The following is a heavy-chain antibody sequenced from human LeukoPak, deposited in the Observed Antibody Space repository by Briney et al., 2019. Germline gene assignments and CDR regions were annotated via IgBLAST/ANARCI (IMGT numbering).Heavy chain of an antibody. CDR3: ARLDRSGYEMGGTWFDP. Sequence: SETLSLTCSVSGGSLTGYFWTWIRQPPGKGLEWIGYIYYTGSTNSNPSLKSRVTVSVDTSKNQFSLKLSSMTAADTAVYYCARLDRSGYEMGGTWFDPWGQGTLVTVSS. J-gene: IGHJ5*02. D-gene: IGHD3-22*01. CDR1: GGSLTGYF. V-gene: IGHV4-59*08. CDR2: IYYTGST.